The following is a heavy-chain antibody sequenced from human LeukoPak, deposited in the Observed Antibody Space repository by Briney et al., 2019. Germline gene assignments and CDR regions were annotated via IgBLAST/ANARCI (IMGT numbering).Heavy chain of an antibody. D-gene: IGHD3-3*01. CDR3: ARPILDFWSGYSLDY. CDR2: IYPGDSDT. CDR1: GYSFTSYW. Sequence: GESLKISCKGSGYSFTSYWIGWVRQMPGKGLEWMGIIYPGDSDTRYSPSFQGQVTISADKSISTAYLQWSSLKAPDAAMYYCARPILDFWSGYSLDYWGQGTLVTVSS. J-gene: IGHJ4*02. V-gene: IGHV5-51*01.